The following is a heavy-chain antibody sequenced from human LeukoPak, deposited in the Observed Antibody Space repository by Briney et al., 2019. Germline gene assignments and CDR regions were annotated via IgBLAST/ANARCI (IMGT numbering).Heavy chain of an antibody. CDR2: INHSGST. CDR3: ARVPNSNPNNPPLDY. J-gene: IGHJ4*02. V-gene: IGHV4-34*01. D-gene: IGHD4-11*01. CDR1: GGSFSGYY. Sequence: SETLSLTCAVYGGSFSGYYWSWIRQPPGKGLEWIGEINHSGSTNYNPSLESRVTISVDTSKNQFSLKLSSVTAADTAVYYCARVPNSNPNNPPLDYWGQGTLVTVSS.